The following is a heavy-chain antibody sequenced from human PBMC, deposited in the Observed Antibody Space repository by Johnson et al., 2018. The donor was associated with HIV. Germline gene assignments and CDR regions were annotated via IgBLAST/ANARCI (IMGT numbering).Heavy chain of an antibody. CDR3: ARLPSGYSRDAFKI. D-gene: IGHD5-18*01. CDR1: GFTFSSSW. Sequence: MQLVESGGGVVQPGRSLRLSCAASGFTFSSSWMHWVCQAPEKGLEWVADIKCDGSEKYYVDSVKGRLTISRDNAKNSLYLQVNSLRAEDTAVYYCARLPSGYSRDAFKIWGQGTMVTVSS. V-gene: IGHV3-52*01. J-gene: IGHJ3*02. CDR2: IKCDGSEK.